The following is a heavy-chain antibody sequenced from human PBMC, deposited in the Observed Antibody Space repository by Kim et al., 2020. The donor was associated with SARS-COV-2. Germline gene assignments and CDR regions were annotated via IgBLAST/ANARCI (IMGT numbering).Heavy chain of an antibody. CDR1: GYSFTSYW. J-gene: IGHJ6*02. CDR2: IDPSDSYT. CDR3: ARGGSGRDGMDV. D-gene: IGHD3-10*01. V-gene: IGHV5-10-1*01. Sequence: GESLKISCKGSGYSFTSYWISWVRQMLGKGLEWMGRIDPSDSYTNYSPSFRGHVTISADKSISTAYLQWSSLKASDTAMYYCARGGSGRDGMDVWGQGTTVTVSS.